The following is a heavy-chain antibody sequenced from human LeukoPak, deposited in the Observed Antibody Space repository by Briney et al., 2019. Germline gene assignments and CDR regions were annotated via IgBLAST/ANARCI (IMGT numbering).Heavy chain of an antibody. J-gene: IGHJ5*02. V-gene: IGHV4-38-2*02. Sequence: SETLSLTCTVSGYSISSGYYWGWIRPPPGKGLEWIGSIYHSGSTYYNPSLKSRVTISVDTSKNQFSLKLSSVTAADTAVYYCARAPYSSSWYGPNWFDPWGQGTLVTVSS. CDR1: GYSISSGYY. CDR3: ARAPYSSSWYGPNWFDP. D-gene: IGHD6-13*01. CDR2: IYHSGST.